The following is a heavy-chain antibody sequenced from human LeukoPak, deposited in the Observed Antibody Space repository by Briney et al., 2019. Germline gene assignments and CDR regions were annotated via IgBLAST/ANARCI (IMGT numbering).Heavy chain of an antibody. CDR3: ARRSGSYSGRYYYYMDV. Sequence: GRSLRLSCAASGFTFSSYWMSWVRQAPGKGLEWVANIKQDGSEKYYVDSVKGRFTISRDNAKNSLYLQMNSLRAEDTAVYYCARRSGSYSGRYYYYMDVWGKGTTVTISS. CDR2: IKQDGSEK. V-gene: IGHV3-7*01. D-gene: IGHD3-10*01. J-gene: IGHJ6*03. CDR1: GFTFSSYW.